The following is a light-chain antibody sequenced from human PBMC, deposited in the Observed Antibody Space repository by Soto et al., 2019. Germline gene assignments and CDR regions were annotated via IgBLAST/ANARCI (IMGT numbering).Light chain of an antibody. Sequence: QSGLTQPPSVSAAPGQKVTISCSGVSSNIGNYYVSWHQQLPGTAPKLLIYENDKRPSGIPDRFSGSKSGTSATLGITGLQTGDEADYYCGTWDSSLSIFVFGTGTRSPS. CDR3: GTWDSSLSIFV. CDR2: END. V-gene: IGLV1-51*02. CDR1: SSNIGNYY. J-gene: IGLJ1*01.